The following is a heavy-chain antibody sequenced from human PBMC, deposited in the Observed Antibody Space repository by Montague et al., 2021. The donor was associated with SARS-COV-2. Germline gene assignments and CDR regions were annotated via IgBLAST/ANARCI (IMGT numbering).Heavy chain of an antibody. CDR3: ARGRQPVVVTGAGPAARALDV. D-gene: IGHD2-21*02. Sequence: SETLSLTCAISGGSFSNYYWSWIRQPPGKGLEWIGEVNQSGTTIYNPSVKSGVPISEDTSKTQFYLRLNSVTAADTAVYYCARGRQPVVVTGAGPAARALDVWGQGTMVTVSS. V-gene: IGHV4-34*01. J-gene: IGHJ3*01. CDR1: GGSFSNYY. CDR2: VNQSGTT.